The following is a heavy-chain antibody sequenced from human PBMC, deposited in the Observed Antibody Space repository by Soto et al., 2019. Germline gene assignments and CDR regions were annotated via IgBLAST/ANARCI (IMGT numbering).Heavy chain of an antibody. CDR1: GGSISSYY. CDR2: IHNSGST. J-gene: IGHJ4*02. V-gene: IGHV4-59*01. D-gene: IGHD1-26*01. CDR3: AKMVGATLVDY. Sequence: SETLSLTCSVSGGSISSYYWSWIRQPPGKGLEWIGYIHNSGSTNYNPSLKSRVTISVDTSKNQFSLKLSSVTAADTAVYYCAKMVGATLVDYWGRGTLVTVAA.